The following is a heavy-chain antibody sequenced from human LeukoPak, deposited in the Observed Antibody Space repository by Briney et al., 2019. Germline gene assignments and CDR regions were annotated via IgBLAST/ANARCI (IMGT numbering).Heavy chain of an antibody. CDR1: DTSISNNW. CDR3: ARVMGASWFFYLDV. CDR2: ISHRGIP. D-gene: IGHD3-16*02. J-gene: IGHJ6*04. V-gene: IGHV4-4*02. Sequence: KPSGTLSLTCDVSDTSISNNWWCWVRQSPGKGLEWIGEISHRGIPNYNPSLKSRVTMSIDTSKNQLSLNVNSVTAADTAVYYCARVMGASWFFYLDVWGKGTTVTVSS.